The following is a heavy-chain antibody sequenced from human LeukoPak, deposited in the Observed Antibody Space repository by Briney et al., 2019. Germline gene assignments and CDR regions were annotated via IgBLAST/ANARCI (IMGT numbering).Heavy chain of an antibody. Sequence: GESLQISCKGSGYSFTSYWIGWVLQMPGKGLEWMVIIYPGDSDTRYSPSFQGQVTISADKSISTAYLQWSSLEASDTAMYYCARPNNYYDSSGYPSDAFDIWGQGTMVTVSS. J-gene: IGHJ3*02. CDR1: GYSFTSYW. CDR3: ARPNNYYDSSGYPSDAFDI. V-gene: IGHV5-51*01. CDR2: IYPGDSDT. D-gene: IGHD3-22*01.